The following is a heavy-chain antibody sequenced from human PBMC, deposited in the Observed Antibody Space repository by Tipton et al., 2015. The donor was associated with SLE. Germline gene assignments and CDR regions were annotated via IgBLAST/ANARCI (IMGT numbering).Heavy chain of an antibody. J-gene: IGHJ3*02. V-gene: IGHV1-46*01. Sequence: VQLVQSGAEVKKPGASVKVSCKASGYTFTSYGISWVRQAPGQGLEWMGIINPSGGSTSYAQKFQGRVTMTRDTSTSTVSMELSSLRSEDTAIYYCARPGIAPTGTGGNAFHIWGQGTMVTVSS. CDR1: GYTFTSYG. D-gene: IGHD6-13*01. CDR3: ARPGIAPTGTGGNAFHI. CDR2: INPSGGST.